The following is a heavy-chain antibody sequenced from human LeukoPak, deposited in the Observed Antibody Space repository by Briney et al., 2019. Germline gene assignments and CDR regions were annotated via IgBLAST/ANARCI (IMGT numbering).Heavy chain of an antibody. D-gene: IGHD2-15*01. CDR3: ARDSVACRGGSCYRGGVYYFDY. V-gene: IGHV3-23*01. Sequence: GGSLRLSCAASGFTFSTYAMSWVRQAPGKGLEWLSYISGSGGSTYYADSVKGRFTIPRDNSKNTLYLQMNSLRAEDTAVYYCARDSVACRGGSCYRGGVYYFDYWGQGTLVTVSS. J-gene: IGHJ4*02. CDR1: GFTFSTYA. CDR2: ISGSGGST.